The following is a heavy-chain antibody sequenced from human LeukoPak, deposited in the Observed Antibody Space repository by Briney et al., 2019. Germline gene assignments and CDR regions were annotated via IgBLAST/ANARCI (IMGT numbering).Heavy chain of an antibody. CDR1: GYTFTSYD. V-gene: IGHV1-8*01. D-gene: IGHD6-19*01. J-gene: IGHJ4*02. Sequence: ASVKVSCKASGYTFTSYDINWVRQATGQGLEWMGWMNPNSGNTGYAQKFQGRVTMTRNTSISTAYMELSSLRSEDTAVYYCARGGIAVAGEPHYFDYWGQGTLVTVSS. CDR2: MNPNSGNT. CDR3: ARGGIAVAGEPHYFDY.